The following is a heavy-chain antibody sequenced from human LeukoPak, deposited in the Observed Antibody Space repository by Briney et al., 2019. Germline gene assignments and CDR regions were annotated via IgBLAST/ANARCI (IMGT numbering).Heavy chain of an antibody. CDR1: GYTFTSYD. D-gene: IGHD3-9*01. CDR3: ARVGYDILTGYYGYFDY. CDR2: MNPNSGNT. J-gene: IGHJ4*02. Sequence: GASVKVSCKASGYTFTSYDIHWVRQATGQGLEWMGWMNPNSGNTGYAQKFQGRVTMTRNTSISTAYMELSSLRSEDTAVYYCARVGYDILTGYYGYFDYWGQGTLVTVSS. V-gene: IGHV1-8*01.